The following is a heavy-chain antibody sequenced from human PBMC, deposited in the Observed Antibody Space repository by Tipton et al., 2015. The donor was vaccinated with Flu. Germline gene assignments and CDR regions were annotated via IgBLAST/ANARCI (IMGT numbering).Heavy chain of an antibody. D-gene: IGHD1-26*01. J-gene: IGHJ3*02. CDR1: GFDFSVYG. V-gene: IGHV3-33*01. CDR3: SGTQGTFDI. Sequence: SLRLSCKVSGFDFSVYGMHWVRQAPGKGLEWVAVIWYDGSNIHYADSVKGRFTISRDNSKNTLYLQMNSLRAEDTAVYYCSGTQGTFDIWGQGTMVTVSS. CDR2: IWYDGSNI.